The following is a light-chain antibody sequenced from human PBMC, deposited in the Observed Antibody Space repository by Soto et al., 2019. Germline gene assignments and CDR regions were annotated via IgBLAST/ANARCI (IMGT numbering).Light chain of an antibody. Sequence: DIQRTQSPSTLSASVGDRVTITCRASQSISSWLARYQQKPGKAPKLLIYDASSLESGVPSRFCGSRSGTEFTLTISSLEPEDFATYYCQHYNTYPWTFGQGTKVDI. CDR2: DAS. V-gene: IGKV1-5*01. J-gene: IGKJ1*01. CDR3: QHYNTYPWT. CDR1: QSISSW.